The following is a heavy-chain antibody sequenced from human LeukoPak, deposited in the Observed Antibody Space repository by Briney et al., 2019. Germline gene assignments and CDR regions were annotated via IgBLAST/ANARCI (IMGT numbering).Heavy chain of an antibody. J-gene: IGHJ6*03. Sequence: GGSLRLSCAASGFTFRSYGMHWVRQAPGKGLEWVTFIGYDGSNKYYTDSVKGRFTISRDNSKNTLYLQMNNLRAEDTAIYYCAQDSYYYYIDVWGKGTTVTVSS. V-gene: IGHV3-30*02. CDR1: GFTFRSYG. CDR2: IGYDGSNK. CDR3: AQDSYYYYIDV.